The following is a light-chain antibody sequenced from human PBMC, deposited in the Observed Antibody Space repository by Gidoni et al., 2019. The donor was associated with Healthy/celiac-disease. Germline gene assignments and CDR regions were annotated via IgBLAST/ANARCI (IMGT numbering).Light chain of an antibody. CDR2: DAS. J-gene: IGKJ4*01. CDR3: QQRSNWPS. Sequence: EIVLTQSPATLSSSSGERATLSCRASQSVSSYLAWYQQKPGQAPRLLIYDASNSATGIPARFSGSGSGTDFTLTIISLEPEDFAVYYCQQRSNWPSFGGGTKVEIK. CDR1: QSVSSY. V-gene: IGKV3-11*01.